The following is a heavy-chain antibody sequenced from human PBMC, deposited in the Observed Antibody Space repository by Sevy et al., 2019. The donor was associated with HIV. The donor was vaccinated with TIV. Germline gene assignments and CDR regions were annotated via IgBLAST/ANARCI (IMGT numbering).Heavy chain of an antibody. Sequence: GGSLRLSCAASGFDFSIYSMSWVRQAPGKGLEWVSTLSFGCGKINYADSVKGRFTISRDNSKSSVYLQMNNMRVEDTAVYYCAREGCTTPPDYWAQGTLVTVSS. CDR1: GFDFSIYS. V-gene: IGHV3-23*01. CDR3: AREGCTTPPDY. D-gene: IGHD2-8*01. J-gene: IGHJ4*02. CDR2: LSFGCGKI.